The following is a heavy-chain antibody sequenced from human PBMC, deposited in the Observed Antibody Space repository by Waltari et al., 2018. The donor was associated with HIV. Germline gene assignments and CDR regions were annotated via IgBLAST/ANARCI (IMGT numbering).Heavy chain of an antibody. CDR1: GFTFTSSA. J-gene: IGHJ4*02. Sequence: QMQLVQSGPEVKKPGTSVKVSCKASGFTFTSSAVQWVRQARGQRLEWIGWIVVGSGNTNYAQKFQERVTITRDISTSTAYMDLGSLRSADTAVYYCAAVYRAGGYDWDFDYWGQGTLVTVSS. CDR3: AAVYRAGGYDWDFDY. V-gene: IGHV1-58*01. D-gene: IGHD5-12*01. CDR2: IVVGSGNT.